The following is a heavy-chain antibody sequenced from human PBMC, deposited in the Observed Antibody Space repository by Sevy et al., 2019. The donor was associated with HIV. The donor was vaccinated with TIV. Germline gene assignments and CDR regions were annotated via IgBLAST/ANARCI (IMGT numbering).Heavy chain of an antibody. Sequence: GGSLRLSCTASGFPFGSYEMNWVRQAPGKGLEWVSYISNSGSAKYYSDSVRGRFTISRDNAKSSLYLQMNSLRAEDTAVYYCVRGRAMIIYDWGQGTLVTVSS. CDR2: ISNSGSAK. CDR3: VRGRAMIIYD. V-gene: IGHV3-48*03. D-gene: IGHD5-12*01. CDR1: GFPFGSYE. J-gene: IGHJ4*02.